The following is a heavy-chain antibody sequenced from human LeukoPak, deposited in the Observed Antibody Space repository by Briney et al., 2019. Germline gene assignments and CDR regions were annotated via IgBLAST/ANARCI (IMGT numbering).Heavy chain of an antibody. V-gene: IGHV3-21*01. CDR2: ISSSSSYI. CDR1: GFTFSSYS. D-gene: IGHD3-10*01. Sequence: GGSLRLSCAASGFTFSSYSMNWVRQAPGKGLEWVSSISSSSSYIYYADSVKGRFTISRDNAKNSLYLQMNSLRAEDTAVYYCARDEGENYNGSGSVSNYYGMDVWGQGTTVTVSS. J-gene: IGHJ6*02. CDR3: ARDEGENYNGSGSVSNYYGMDV.